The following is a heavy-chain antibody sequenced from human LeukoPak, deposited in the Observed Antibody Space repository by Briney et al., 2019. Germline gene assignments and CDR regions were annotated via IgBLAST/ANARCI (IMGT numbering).Heavy chain of an antibody. J-gene: IGHJ3*02. CDR2: IWYDGSNK. CDR1: GFTFSSYG. V-gene: IGHV3-33*01. Sequence: GGSLRLSCAASGFTFSSYGMHWVRQAPGKGLEWVAVIWYDGSNKYYADSVKGRFTISRDNSKNTLYLQMNSLRAEDTAVYYCARDPYDGSAIGAFDIWGQGTMVTVSS. CDR3: ARDPYDGSAIGAFDI. D-gene: IGHD3-22*01.